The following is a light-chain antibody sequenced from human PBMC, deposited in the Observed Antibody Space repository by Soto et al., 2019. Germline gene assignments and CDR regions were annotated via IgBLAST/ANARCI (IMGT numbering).Light chain of an antibody. CDR3: CSYAGRVV. CDR1: SSDVGGYNY. V-gene: IGLV2-11*01. Sequence: QSVLTQPRSVSGSPGQSVTISCTGTSSDVGGYNYVSWYQQHPGKAPKLMIYDVSKRPSGVPDRFSGSKSGNTASLTISGLQAEDEADYYCCSYAGRVVFGGGTKLTAL. J-gene: IGLJ2*01. CDR2: DVS.